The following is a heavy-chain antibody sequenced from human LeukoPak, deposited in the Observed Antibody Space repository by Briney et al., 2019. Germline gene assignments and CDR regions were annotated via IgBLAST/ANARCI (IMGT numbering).Heavy chain of an antibody. Sequence: GGSLRLSCAASGFTFSSYWMSWVRQAPGKGLEWVANIKQDGSEKYYVDSVKGRFTISRDNAKNSLYLQMNSLRAEDTAVYYCARDLDDSGYSGYDYVLLDYWDQGTLVTVSS. CDR2: IKQDGSEK. D-gene: IGHD5-12*01. V-gene: IGHV3-7*01. CDR1: GFTFSSYW. J-gene: IGHJ4*02. CDR3: ARDLDDSGYSGYDYVLLDY.